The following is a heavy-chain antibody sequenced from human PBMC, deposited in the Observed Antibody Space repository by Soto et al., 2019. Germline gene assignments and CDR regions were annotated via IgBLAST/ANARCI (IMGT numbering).Heavy chain of an antibody. J-gene: IGHJ5*02. CDR1: GFTFSNYA. D-gene: IGHD2-2*01. CDR3: ARSTLPRPHA. CDR2: ISSSGDSP. V-gene: IGHV3-23*01. Sequence: EVQLLESGGGLVQPGGSLRLSCAASGFTFSNYAMSWVRQAPGKGLEWVSDISSSGDSPYYADSVKGRFTVSSDNSKNSLYLQRNRLSVEDTAIYYCARSTLPRPHAWGQGTLVTVSS.